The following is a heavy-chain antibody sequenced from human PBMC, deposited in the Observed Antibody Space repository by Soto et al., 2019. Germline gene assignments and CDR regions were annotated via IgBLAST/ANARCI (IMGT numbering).Heavy chain of an antibody. J-gene: IGHJ3*02. V-gene: IGHV1-46*01. Sequence: GASVKVSCKAFGYTFIRYYMHWVRQAPGQGLEWMGIIDPSGGSTTYAQKFQGRVTMTRDTSATTVYMELSSLRSEDTAVYFCAKGDCSGGSCYFSAFDIWGQGTMVTVSS. CDR1: GYTFIRYY. CDR2: IDPSGGST. CDR3: AKGDCSGGSCYFSAFDI. D-gene: IGHD2-15*01.